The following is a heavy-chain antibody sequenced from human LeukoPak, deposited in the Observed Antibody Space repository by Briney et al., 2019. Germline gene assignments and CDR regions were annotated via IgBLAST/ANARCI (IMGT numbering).Heavy chain of an antibody. CDR3: ARHSHIAVSPDY. D-gene: IGHD6-19*01. CDR2: TYPGDSDT. Sequence: GEPLQISCKGSAYSFTSYWIGWVRQMPGKGLEWMGITYPGDSDTRYSPSFQGQVTISADKSISTAYLQWSSLKASDTAMYYCARHSHIAVSPDYWGQGTLVTVSS. V-gene: IGHV5-51*01. J-gene: IGHJ4*02. CDR1: AYSFTSYW.